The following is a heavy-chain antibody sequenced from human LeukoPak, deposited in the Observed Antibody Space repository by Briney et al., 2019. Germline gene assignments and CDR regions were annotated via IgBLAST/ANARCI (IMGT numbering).Heavy chain of an antibody. V-gene: IGHV3-23*01. D-gene: IGHD1-1*01. CDR2: ITGSGGTT. CDR1: GFSFSSYG. Sequence: PGGTLRLSCAASGFSFSSYGMSWVRQAPGKGLEWISAITGSGGTTYYADSVEGRFTISRDNSKNTVYLQMNSLRAEDTALYYCAKGRYDTDYWGQGTLVIVSS. CDR3: AKGRYDTDY. J-gene: IGHJ4*02.